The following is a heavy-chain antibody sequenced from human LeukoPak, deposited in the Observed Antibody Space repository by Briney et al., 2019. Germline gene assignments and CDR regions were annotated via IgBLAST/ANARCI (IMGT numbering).Heavy chain of an antibody. Sequence: SETLSLTCTVSGGSISSSSYYWGWIRQPPGKGLEWIGSIYYSGSTYYNPSLKSRVTISVDTSKNQFSLKLSSVTAADTAVYYCARGSSGSHSYYYYMDVWGKGTTVTISS. CDR2: IYYSGST. CDR1: GGSISSSSYY. J-gene: IGHJ6*03. CDR3: ARGSSGSHSYYYYMDV. V-gene: IGHV4-39*07. D-gene: IGHD3-22*01.